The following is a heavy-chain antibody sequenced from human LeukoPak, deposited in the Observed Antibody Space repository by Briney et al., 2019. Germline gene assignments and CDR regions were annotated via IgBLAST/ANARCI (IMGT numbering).Heavy chain of an antibody. CDR3: ARIGRGDY. CDR2: ISYDGSNK. J-gene: IGHJ4*02. D-gene: IGHD1-26*01. V-gene: IGHV3-30*03. Sequence: GGSLRLSCAASGFTFSSYGMHWVRQAPGKGLEWVAVISYDGSNKYYADSVKGRFTISRDNSKNTLYLQMNSLRAEDTAVYYCARIGRGDYWGQGTLVTVSS. CDR1: GFTFSSYG.